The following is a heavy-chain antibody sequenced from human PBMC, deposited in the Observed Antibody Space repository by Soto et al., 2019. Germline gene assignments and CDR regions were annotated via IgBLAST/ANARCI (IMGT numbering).Heavy chain of an antibody. CDR2: ISGSGGST. CDR3: GTDIVVVVAATQDWFDP. D-gene: IGHD2-15*01. CDR1: GFTFSSYA. V-gene: IGHV3-23*01. J-gene: IGHJ5*02. Sequence: GGSLRLSCAASGFTFSSYAMSWVRQAPGKGLEWVSAISGSGGSTYYADSVKGRFTISRDNSKNTLYLQTNSLRAEDTAVYYCGTDIVVVVAATQDWFDPWGQGTLVTVSS.